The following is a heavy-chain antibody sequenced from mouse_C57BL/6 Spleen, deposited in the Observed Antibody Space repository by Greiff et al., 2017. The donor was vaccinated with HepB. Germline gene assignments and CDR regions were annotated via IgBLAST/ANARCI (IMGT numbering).Heavy chain of an antibody. D-gene: IGHD1-1*02. J-gene: IGHJ1*03. CDR1: GYTFTSYW. V-gene: IGHV1-64*01. Sequence: QVQLQQSGAELVKPGASVKLSCKASGYTFTSYWMHWVKQRPGQGLEWIGMIHPNSGSTNYNEKFKSKATLTVDKSSSTAYMQLSSLTSEDSAVYYCARWWDWYFDVWGTGTTVTVSS. CDR3: ARWWDWYFDV. CDR2: IHPNSGST.